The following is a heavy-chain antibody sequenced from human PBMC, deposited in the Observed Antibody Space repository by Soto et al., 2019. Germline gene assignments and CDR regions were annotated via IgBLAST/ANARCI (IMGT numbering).Heavy chain of an antibody. CDR1: GFTFSNHW. CDR3: ATYHPFNY. V-gene: IGHV3-7*03. CDR2: INPDGTEK. D-gene: IGHD2-2*01. J-gene: IGHJ4*01. Sequence: PGGSLRLSCAASGFTFSNHWMSWVRQAPGKGLEWVATINPDGTEKHYADSVKGRFTISRDNAENSLYLQMNSLRDEDTAVYYCATYHPFNYWGQGTLLTVSS.